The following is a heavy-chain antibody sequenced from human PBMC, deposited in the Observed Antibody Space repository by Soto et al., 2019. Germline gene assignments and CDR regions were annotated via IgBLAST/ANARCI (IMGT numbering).Heavy chain of an antibody. V-gene: IGHV5-51*01. CDR2: IYPGDSET. D-gene: IGHD6-19*01. Sequence: GESLKISCKVSGYSFPSFWICWVRQMPGKGLEWLGSIYPGDSETRYSPSFQGEVTISADKSITTAYLHWSSLRASDTATYYCVKQHPLDSRAWHNWGQGTLVTVSS. CDR3: VKQHPLDSRAWHN. CDR1: GYSFPSFW. J-gene: IGHJ4*02.